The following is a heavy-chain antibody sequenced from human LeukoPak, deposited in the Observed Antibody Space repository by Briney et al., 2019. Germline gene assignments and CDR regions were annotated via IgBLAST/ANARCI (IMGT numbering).Heavy chain of an antibody. Sequence: GGSLRLSCAASGFIFSSYAMSWVRQAPGKGLEWVSAISGSGGSTYYADSVKGRFTISRDNSKNTLYLQMSSLRAEDTAVYYCAKDLVRYCSGGSCYYWGQGTLVSVSS. J-gene: IGHJ4*02. V-gene: IGHV3-23*01. CDR2: ISGSGGST. CDR3: AKDLVRYCSGGSCYY. CDR1: GFIFSSYA. D-gene: IGHD2-15*01.